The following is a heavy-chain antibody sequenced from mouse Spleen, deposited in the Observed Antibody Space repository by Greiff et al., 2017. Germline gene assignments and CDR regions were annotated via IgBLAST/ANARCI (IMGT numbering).Heavy chain of an antibody. V-gene: IGHV6-3*01. D-gene: IGHD2-2*01. CDR3: TYGYHWYFDV. J-gene: IGHJ1*03. CDR2: IRLKSDNYAT. Sequence: EVKLEESGGGLVQPGGSMKLSCVASGFTFSNYWMNWVRQSPEKGLEWVAQIRLKSDNYATYYAESVKGRFTISRDDSKSSVYLQMNNLRAEDTGIYYCTYGYHWYFDVWGTGTTVTVSS. CDR1: GFTFSNYW.